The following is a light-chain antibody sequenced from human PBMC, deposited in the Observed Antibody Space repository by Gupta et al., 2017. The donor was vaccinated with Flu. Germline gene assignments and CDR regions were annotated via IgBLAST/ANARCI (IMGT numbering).Light chain of an antibody. CDR1: SSDVGGYRY. CDR3: AADTTTSTGL. J-gene: IGLJ2*01. V-gene: IGLV2-14*01. CDR2: EVT. Sequence: STLTQPASVSGSPGQSITISCTGTSSDVGGYRYVSWYQQHPGNAPKLMIYEVTDRPSGVSKRVSGSKSGNTAYLTISGIQAEDEAEYFCAADTTTSTGLVGGGTMLTVL.